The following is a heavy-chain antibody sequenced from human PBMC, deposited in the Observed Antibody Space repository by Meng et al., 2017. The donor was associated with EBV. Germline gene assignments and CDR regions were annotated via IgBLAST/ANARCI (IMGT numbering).Heavy chain of an antibody. Sequence: HVHLNQRGSGLLQPSRSLSLTCAIYGGSFSGYYWSWIRQPPGKGLEWIGEINHSGSTNYNPSLKSRVTISVDTSKNQFSLKLSSVTAADTAVYYCARGRWLQPGSYFDYWGQGTLVTVSS. CDR3: ARGRWLQPGSYFDY. D-gene: IGHD5-24*01. V-gene: IGHV4-34*01. CDR1: GGSFSGYY. J-gene: IGHJ4*02. CDR2: INHSGST.